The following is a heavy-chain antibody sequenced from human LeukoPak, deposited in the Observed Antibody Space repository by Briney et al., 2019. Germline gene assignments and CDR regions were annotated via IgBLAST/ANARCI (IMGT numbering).Heavy chain of an antibody. CDR2: ISSNINYI. Sequence: PGGSLRLSCAASGFTFSSHAMNWVRQAPGKGLEWVSSISSNINYIQYADSAKGRFTISRDNAKNSLYLQMNSLRAEDTAVYYCARRNSGYSSSWYFNDYWGQGTLVTVSS. CDR1: GFTFSSHA. CDR3: ARRNSGYSSSWYFNDY. D-gene: IGHD6-13*01. J-gene: IGHJ4*02. V-gene: IGHV3-21*01.